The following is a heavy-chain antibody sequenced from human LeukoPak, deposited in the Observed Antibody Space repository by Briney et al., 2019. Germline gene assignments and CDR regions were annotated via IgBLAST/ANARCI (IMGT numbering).Heavy chain of an antibody. V-gene: IGHV1-2*02. D-gene: IGHD3-10*01. CDR1: GYTFTGYY. CDR2: INPNSGDT. CDR3: ARVRPRIDGSGTSYLRLYYFDY. J-gene: IGHJ4*02. Sequence: VASVKVSCKASGYTFTGYYMHWVRQAPGQGLEWMGWINPNSGDTNYAQRFQGRVTMTRDTSISTAYMDLSRMTSDDTAVYYCARVRPRIDGSGTSYLRLYYFDYWGQGTLVTVSS.